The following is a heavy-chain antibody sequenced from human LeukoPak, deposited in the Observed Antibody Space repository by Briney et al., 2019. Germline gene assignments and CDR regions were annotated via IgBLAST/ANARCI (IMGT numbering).Heavy chain of an antibody. D-gene: IGHD6-6*01. J-gene: IGHJ6*02. CDR3: ARGRRQLVRLKDYYYGMVV. CDR2: INHSGST. CDR1: GGSFSGYY. Sequence: SETLSLTCAVYGGSFSGYYWSWIRQPPGKGLECIGEINHSGSTNYNPSLKSRVTISVDTSKNQFSLKLSSVTAADTAVYYCARGRRQLVRLKDYYYGMVVWGQGTTVTVSS. V-gene: IGHV4-34*01.